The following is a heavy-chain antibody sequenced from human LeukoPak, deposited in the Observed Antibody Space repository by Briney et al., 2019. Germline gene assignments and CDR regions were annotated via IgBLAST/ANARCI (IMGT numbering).Heavy chain of an antibody. CDR2: IHSSGGT. D-gene: IGHD2-21*02. CDR3: ARLTGGDPWQQRGWSDP. V-gene: IGHV4-59*08. Sequence: SETLSLTCSVSGGSISGYYWIWIRQPPGNGLEWVAYIHSSGGTNYNPSLKSRVTISVDTSKNQFSLKLSSVTAADTAVYYCARLTGGDPWQQRGWSDPWGQGTLVTVSS. CDR1: GGSISGYY. J-gene: IGHJ5*02.